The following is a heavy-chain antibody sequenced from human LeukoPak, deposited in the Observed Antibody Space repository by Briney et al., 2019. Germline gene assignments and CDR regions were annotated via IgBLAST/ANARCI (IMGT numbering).Heavy chain of an antibody. CDR1: GGSISSSNYY. D-gene: IGHD3-3*01. V-gene: IGHV4-39*01. CDR2: TYYSGST. J-gene: IGHJ5*02. CDR3: ARSVDFWSRNWFDP. Sequence: SETLSLTCTVSGGSISSSNYYWDWIRQPPGKVLEWIGSTYYSGSTYYNPSLKSRVTISVDTSKNQSYLKLSSVTAADTAVYYCARSVDFWSRNWFDPWGQGTLVTVSS.